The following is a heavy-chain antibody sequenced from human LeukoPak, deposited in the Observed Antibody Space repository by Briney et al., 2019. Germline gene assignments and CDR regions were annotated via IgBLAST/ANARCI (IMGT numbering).Heavy chain of an antibody. D-gene: IGHD3-22*01. Sequence: SVKVSCKASGGTFNSFAFSWVRQAPGQGLEWIGGIIPIFRTTHYAPKFLGRVTITADKSTSTAYMELSSLRSEDTAVYYCARIKSPAPQDYYDSSGHAFDIWGLGTMVTVSS. J-gene: IGHJ3*02. CDR3: ARIKSPAPQDYYDSSGHAFDI. CDR1: GGTFNSFA. V-gene: IGHV1-69*06. CDR2: IIPIFRTT.